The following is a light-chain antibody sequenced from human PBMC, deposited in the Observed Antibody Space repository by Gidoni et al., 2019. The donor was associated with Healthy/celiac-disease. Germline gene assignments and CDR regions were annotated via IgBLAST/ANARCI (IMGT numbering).Light chain of an antibody. CDR1: QGISNY. V-gene: IGKV1-27*01. Sequence: DIQMTQSPSSLSASVGDRVTITRRAGQGISNYLAWYQQKPGKVPKLLIYAASTLQSGVPSRFSGSGSGTDFTLTISSLQPEDVATSYCQKYNSAHLRTFGPGTKVDIK. CDR3: QKYNSAHLRT. CDR2: AAS. J-gene: IGKJ3*01.